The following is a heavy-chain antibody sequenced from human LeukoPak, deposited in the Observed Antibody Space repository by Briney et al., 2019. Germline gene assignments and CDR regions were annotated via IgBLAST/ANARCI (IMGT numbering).Heavy chain of an antibody. CDR1: GFTFSDYY. CDR2: ISSSGSTI. J-gene: IGHJ4*02. CDR3: AREGKYSSGRWGDYFDY. Sequence: PGGSLRLSCAASGFTFSDYYVSWIRQAPGKGLEWVSCISSSGSTIYYADSVKGRFTISRDNAKNSRYLQMNSLRAEDTAVYYCAREGKYSSGRWGDYFDYWGQGTLVTVSS. D-gene: IGHD6-19*01. V-gene: IGHV3-11*01.